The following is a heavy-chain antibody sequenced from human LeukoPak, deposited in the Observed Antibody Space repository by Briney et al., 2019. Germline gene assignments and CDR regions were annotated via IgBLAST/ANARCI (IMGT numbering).Heavy chain of an antibody. D-gene: IGHD6-19*01. CDR3: AALYSSGWYYFDY. V-gene: IGHV4-61*01. Sequence: SETLSLTCTVSGGSVSSGSYYWSWIRQPPGKGLEWIGYIYYSGSTNYNPSLKSRVTISVDTSKNQFSLKLSSVTAADTAVYYCAALYSSGWYYFDYWGQGTLVTVSS. CDR1: GGSVSSGSYY. CDR2: IYYSGST. J-gene: IGHJ4*02.